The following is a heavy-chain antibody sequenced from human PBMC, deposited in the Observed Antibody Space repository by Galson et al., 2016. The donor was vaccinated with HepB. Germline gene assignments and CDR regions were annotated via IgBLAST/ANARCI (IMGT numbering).Heavy chain of an antibody. CDR2: IIHDGSDT. Sequence: SLRLSCAASGFSVSDCWMHWVRQVPGKGLEWVSRIIHDGSDTAYADSVKGRFTISRDNAKNTVFLQMNNLRADDTAVYYCARDRPTALLDPWGPGTLVPGKGRLATSKNYAKSTCELQEEELRGRDTAWYYGARERPTAWLDPWGQGTLVTVS. D-gene: IGHD1-7*01. CDR1: GFSVSDCW. J-gene: IGHJ5*02. CDR3: ARDRPTALLDPWGPGTLVPGKGRLATSKNYAKSTCELQEEELRGRDTAWYYGARERPTAWLDP. V-gene: IGHV3-74*01.